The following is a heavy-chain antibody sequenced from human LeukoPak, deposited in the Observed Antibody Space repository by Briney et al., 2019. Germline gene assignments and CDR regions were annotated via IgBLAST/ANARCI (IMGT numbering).Heavy chain of an antibody. D-gene: IGHD4-17*01. Sequence: SETLSLTCTVSGGSISSYCWSWIRQPPGKGLEWIGYIYYSGSTNYNPSLKSRVTISVDTSKNQFSLKLSSVTAADTAVYYCARDAGEGFDPWGQGTLVTVSS. J-gene: IGHJ5*02. CDR3: ARDAGEGFDP. CDR1: GGSISSYC. CDR2: IYYSGST. V-gene: IGHV4-59*01.